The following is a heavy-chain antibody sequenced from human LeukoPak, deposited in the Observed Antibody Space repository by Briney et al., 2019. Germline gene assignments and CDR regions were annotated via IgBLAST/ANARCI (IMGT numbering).Heavy chain of an antibody. CDR3: VKTTDSGCQTCYGYSDD. D-gene: IGHD2-15*01. CDR1: GFTFSSYS. J-gene: IGHJ4*02. Sequence: KPGGSLRLSCAASGFTFSSYSMNWVRQAPGKGLEWVSSISSSSSYIYYADSVKGRFTISRDNAKNSLYLQMNTLRAEDTAVYYCVKTTDSGCQTCYGYSDDWGQGTLVTVSS. CDR2: ISSSSSYI. V-gene: IGHV3-21*04.